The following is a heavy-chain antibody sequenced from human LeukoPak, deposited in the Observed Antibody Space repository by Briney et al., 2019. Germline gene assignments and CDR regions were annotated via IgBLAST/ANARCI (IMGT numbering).Heavy chain of an antibody. V-gene: IGHV1-18*01. CDR2: IGAYNGNT. CDR3: AREQRDYCGGDCYSGHFDY. Sequence: GASVKVSCKASGYTFTSYGISWVRQAPGQGLEWMGWIGAYNGNTNYAQKLQGRVTMTTDTSTSTAYMELRSLRSDDTAVYYCAREQRDYCGGDCYSGHFDYWGQGTLVTVSS. D-gene: IGHD2-21*02. CDR1: GYTFTSYG. J-gene: IGHJ4*02.